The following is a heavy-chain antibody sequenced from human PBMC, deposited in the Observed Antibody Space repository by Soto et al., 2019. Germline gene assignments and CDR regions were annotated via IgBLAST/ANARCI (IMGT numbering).Heavy chain of an antibody. Sequence: LRLSCAASGFTFSSYAMHWVRQAPGKGLEWVAVISYDGSNKYYADSVKGRFTISRDNSKNTLYLQMNSLRAEDTAVYYCARGRYYFDYWGQGTLVTVSS. D-gene: IGHD3-9*01. CDR2: ISYDGSNK. CDR1: GFTFSSYA. J-gene: IGHJ4*02. V-gene: IGHV3-30-3*01. CDR3: ARGRYYFDY.